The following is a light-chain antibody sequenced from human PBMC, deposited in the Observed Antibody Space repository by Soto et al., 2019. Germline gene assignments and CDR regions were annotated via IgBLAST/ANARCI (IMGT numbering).Light chain of an antibody. CDR2: EVT. CDR1: SSDVGAYKY. Sequence: QSALTQPPSASGSPGQSVTISCTGTSSDVGAYKYVSWYQQFPGKAPKLMIYEVTKRPSGVPDRFSGSKSGNTASLTVSGLQAEDEAEYYCTSYVGNDIWVFGGGTKVTFL. V-gene: IGLV2-8*01. CDR3: TSYVGNDIWV. J-gene: IGLJ3*02.